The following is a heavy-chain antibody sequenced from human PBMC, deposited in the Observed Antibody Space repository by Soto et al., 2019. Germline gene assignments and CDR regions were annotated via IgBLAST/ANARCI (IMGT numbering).Heavy chain of an antibody. CDR2: IYPGDSDIDP. Sequence: GESLKISGKGSGYSFSSYWIGWVRQMPGRGLEWMGIIYPGDSDIDPTYSPSFQGQVSISADKSINTAYLQWSSLKASDTAMYYCARHNPYCSGGACFGYFYGMDVWGQGTTVTVSS. V-gene: IGHV5-51*01. CDR3: ARHNPYCSGGACFGYFYGMDV. CDR1: GYSFSSYW. J-gene: IGHJ6*02. D-gene: IGHD2-15*01.